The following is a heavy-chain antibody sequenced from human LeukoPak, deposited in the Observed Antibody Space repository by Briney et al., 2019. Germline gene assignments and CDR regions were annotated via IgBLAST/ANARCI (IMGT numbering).Heavy chain of an antibody. D-gene: IGHD3-10*01. CDR1: GRSIRSVY. J-gene: IGHJ5*02. Sequence: PSETLSLTCTVSGRSIRSVYWNWIRQSAGKGLEWIGRIYATDLTNYNPSLKSRVTLSVDMSKNELSLTLKSVTAADTAVYYCAGGFGSGTSPIDLWGQGALVTVSS. CDR3: AGGFGSGTSPIDL. CDR2: IYATDLT. V-gene: IGHV4-4*07.